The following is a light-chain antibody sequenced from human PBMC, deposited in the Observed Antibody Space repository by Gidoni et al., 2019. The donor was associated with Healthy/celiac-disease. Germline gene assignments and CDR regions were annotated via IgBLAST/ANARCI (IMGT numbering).Light chain of an antibody. V-gene: IGKV1-5*03. J-gene: IGKJ1*01. CDR2: QAS. CDR1: QSIGFW. CDR3: QQYNGHPWA. Sequence: DIQLTQSPSTLSASAGDRVTITCRASQSIGFWLAWYRQKPGEAPSLLISQASILQSGVPSRFSGSGSRTEFTLPLHNLQPDDFATYFCQQYNGHPWAFGQGTKVEIK.